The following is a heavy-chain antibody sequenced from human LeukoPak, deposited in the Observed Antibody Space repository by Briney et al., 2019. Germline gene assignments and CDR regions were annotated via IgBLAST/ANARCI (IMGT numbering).Heavy chain of an antibody. CDR2: ISNDGSNK. V-gene: IGHV3-30-3*01. Sequence: GGSLRLSCAASGFTFSNYAMHWVRQAPGKGLEWVAVISNDGSNKYYADSVKGRFTISRDNSKNTLYLQMNSLRAEDTAVYYCARDLRAAGYYYYGMDVWGQGTTVTVSS. CDR1: GFTFSNYA. J-gene: IGHJ6*02. D-gene: IGHD6-13*01. CDR3: ARDLRAAGYYYYGMDV.